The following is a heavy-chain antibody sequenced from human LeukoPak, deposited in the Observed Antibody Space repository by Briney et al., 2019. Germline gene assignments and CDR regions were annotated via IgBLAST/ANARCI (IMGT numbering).Heavy chain of an antibody. CDR1: GFTFTSSA. D-gene: IGHD4-23*01. V-gene: IGHV1-58*01. CDR3: ARDPPTVVTRGYFDY. Sequence: GASVKVSCKASGFTFTSSAVQWVRQARGQRLEWIGWIVVGSGNTNYAQKFQERVTITRDMSTSTAYMELSSLRSEDTAVYYCARDPPTVVTRGYFDYWGQGTLVTVSS. J-gene: IGHJ4*02. CDR2: IVVGSGNT.